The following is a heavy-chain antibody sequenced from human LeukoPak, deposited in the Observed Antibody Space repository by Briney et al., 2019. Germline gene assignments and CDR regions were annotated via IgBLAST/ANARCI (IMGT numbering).Heavy chain of an antibody. CDR1: GFTFNTYA. V-gene: IGHV3-23*01. D-gene: IGHD6-19*01. Sequence: PGGSLRLSCEASGFTFNTYAIYWVRQAPGKGLEWVSGICGSGGCTYYADSVKGRFTISRDNSKNSVYLQMNSLTADDTAVYYCAKTTVGYSSGRYPGWPAHCRGQGTLVTVSS. J-gene: IGHJ4*02. CDR3: AKTTVGYSSGRYPGWPAHC. CDR2: ICGSGGCT.